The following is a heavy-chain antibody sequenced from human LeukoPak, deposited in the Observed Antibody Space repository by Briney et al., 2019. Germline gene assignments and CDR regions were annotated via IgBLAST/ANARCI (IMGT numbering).Heavy chain of an antibody. V-gene: IGHV3-23*01. CDR3: AKQGLVMVRGPSDY. CDR2: ISGSGGST. Sequence: GGSLRLSCAASGFTFSSYAMSWVRQAPGKGLEWVSAISGSGGSTYYADSVKGRFTISRDNSKNTLYLQMNSLRPEDTAVYYCAKQGLVMVRGPSDYWGQGTLVTVSS. CDR1: GFTFSSYA. D-gene: IGHD3-10*01. J-gene: IGHJ4*02.